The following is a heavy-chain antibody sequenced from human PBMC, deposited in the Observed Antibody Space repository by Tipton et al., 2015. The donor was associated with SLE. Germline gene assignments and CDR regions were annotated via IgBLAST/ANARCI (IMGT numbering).Heavy chain of an antibody. CDR1: GFSFSTYP. CDR2: IRSVDTGT. CDR3: ATDSSHIVVELLDY. D-gene: IGHD2-21*01. J-gene: IGHJ4*02. V-gene: IGHV3-48*01. Sequence: SLRLSCAASGFSFSTYPMNWVRQTPGKGLEWISNIRSVDTGTYYADSVKGRFTISRDNAKSSLFLQMNSLRVEDTAVYYCATDSSHIVVELLDYWGQGTLVTVSS.